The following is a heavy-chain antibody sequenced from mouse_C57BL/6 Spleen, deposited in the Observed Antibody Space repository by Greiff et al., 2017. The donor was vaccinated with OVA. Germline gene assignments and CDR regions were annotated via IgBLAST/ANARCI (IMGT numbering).Heavy chain of an antibody. CDR2: IHPNSGST. D-gene: IGHD1-1*01. J-gene: IGHJ2*01. CDR1: GYTFTSYW. CDR3: SSDGTTVVVDY. V-gene: IGHV1-64*01. Sequence: QVQLQQSGAELVKPGASVKLSCKASGYTFTSYWMHWVKQRPGQGLEWIGMIHPNSGSTNYNETFKSQATLTVDKSSSTAYMQLSRLTSEDSAVYYCSSDGTTVVVDYWGQGTTLTVSS.